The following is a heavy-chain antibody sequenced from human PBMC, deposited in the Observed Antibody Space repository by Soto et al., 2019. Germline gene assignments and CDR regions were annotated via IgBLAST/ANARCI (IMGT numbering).Heavy chain of an antibody. CDR1: GYTFTSYY. V-gene: IGHV1-46*01. CDR2: INPSGGST. CDR3: ARVRPYYDSSGFTFTLDYYGMDV. J-gene: IGHJ6*02. D-gene: IGHD3-22*01. Sequence: AASVKVSCKASGYTFTSYYMHWVRQASGQGLEWMGIINPSGGSTSYAQKFQGRVTMTRDTSTSTVYMELSSLRSEDTAVYYCARVRPYYDSSGFTFTLDYYGMDVWGQGTTVTVSS.